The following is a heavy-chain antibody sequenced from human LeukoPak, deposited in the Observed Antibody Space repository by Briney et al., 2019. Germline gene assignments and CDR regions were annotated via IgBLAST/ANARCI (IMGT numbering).Heavy chain of an antibody. Sequence: SQTLSLTCTVSGGSISSGGYYWSWIRQHPGRGLEWIGYIYYSGSTYYNPSLKSRVTISVDTSKNQFSLKLSSVTAADTAVYYCARVAADTISGLVTNSDGPLDYWGQGTLVTVSS. D-gene: IGHD3-3*01. CDR2: IYYSGST. J-gene: IGHJ4*02. CDR3: ARVAADTISGLVTNSDGPLDY. V-gene: IGHV4-31*03. CDR1: GGSISSGGYY.